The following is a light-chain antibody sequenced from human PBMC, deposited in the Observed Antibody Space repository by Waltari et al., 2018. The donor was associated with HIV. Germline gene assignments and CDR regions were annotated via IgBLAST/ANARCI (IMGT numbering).Light chain of an antibody. Sequence: QSALTQPPSASGSPGQSVTASCPGPSSDTDYFNHVSWYQQHPGKAPNLLIYDVNKRPAGGPDRFSASKSGATASLTVSGLLAEDEADYYCAAYAGNNIVIFGGGTKVT. V-gene: IGLV2-8*01. CDR1: SSDTDYFNH. CDR3: AAYAGNNIVI. J-gene: IGLJ2*01. CDR2: DVN.